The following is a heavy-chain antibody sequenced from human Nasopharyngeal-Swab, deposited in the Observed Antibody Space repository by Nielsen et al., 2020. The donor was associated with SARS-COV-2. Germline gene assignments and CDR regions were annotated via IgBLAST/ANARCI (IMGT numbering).Heavy chain of an antibody. D-gene: IGHD6-6*01. CDR2: IYYSGST. Sequence: SETLSLTCTVSSGSISSYYWTWIRQPPGKVLEWIGYIYYSGSTNYNTTLKSRVTISVDTSKNQFSLKLCSVTAADTAVYYCARDRYSSSYYYYYGTDVWGQVTTVTVSS. J-gene: IGHJ6*02. CDR3: ARDRYSSSYYYYYGTDV. CDR1: SGSISSYY. V-gene: IGHV4-59*01.